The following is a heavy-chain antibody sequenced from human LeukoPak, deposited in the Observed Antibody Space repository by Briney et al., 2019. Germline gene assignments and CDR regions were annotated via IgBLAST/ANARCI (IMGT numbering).Heavy chain of an antibody. CDR1: GFTFSSNY. J-gene: IGHJ4*02. V-gene: IGHV3-7*01. D-gene: IGHD6-19*01. CDR2: IKEDGSVK. CDR3: ARGSGWIIDK. Sequence: GGSLRLSCAASGFTFSSNYMSWVRQAPGKGPEWVANIKEDGSVKTYLESVRGRFTISRDNAKNSLFLQMNSLRAEDTAVYYCARGSGWIIDKWGQGTLVSVSS.